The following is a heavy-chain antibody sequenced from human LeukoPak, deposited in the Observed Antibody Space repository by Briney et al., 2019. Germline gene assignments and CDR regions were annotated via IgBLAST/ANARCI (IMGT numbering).Heavy chain of an antibody. J-gene: IGHJ5*02. CDR2: INHSGST. D-gene: IGHD6-13*01. CDR3: ARELASSSAT. CDR1: GGSFSGYY. V-gene: IGHV4-34*01. Sequence: SETLSLTCAVYGGSFSGYYWSWIRQPPGKGLEWIGEINHSGSTNYNPSLKSRVTISVDTSKNQFSLKLSSVTAADTAVYYCARELASSSATWGRGILVTVSS.